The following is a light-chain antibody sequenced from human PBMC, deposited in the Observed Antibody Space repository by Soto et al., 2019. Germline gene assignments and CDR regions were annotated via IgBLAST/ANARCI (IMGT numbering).Light chain of an antibody. Sequence: DIVMTQSPDSLAVSLGERATINCKSSQSVLYSSNNKYYLAWYQQKPGQPPKLLIYWASTRESGVPDRFSGSGSGTDFTLTISSLQAEDVAVYYCQQHYSTPYTFGQGTKLEIK. CDR2: WAS. CDR1: QSVLYSSNNKYY. J-gene: IGKJ2*01. CDR3: QQHYSTPYT. V-gene: IGKV4-1*01.